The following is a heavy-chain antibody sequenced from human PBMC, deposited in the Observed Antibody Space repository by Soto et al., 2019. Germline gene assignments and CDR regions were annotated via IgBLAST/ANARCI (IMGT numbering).Heavy chain of an antibody. D-gene: IGHD5-12*01. CDR1: GFTFSTNS. J-gene: IGHJ5*02. CDR3: SKWDGYGDQ. Sequence: EVQLLESGGGLVQPGGSLRLSCAACGFTFSTNSMTWVRQAPGKGLEWVCGISGGGDSTHYADSVKGRFTISRDNSKNMVYLQMNSLTADDTAVYFCSKWDGYGDQWGQGTLVTVSS. V-gene: IGHV3-23*01. CDR2: ISGGGDST.